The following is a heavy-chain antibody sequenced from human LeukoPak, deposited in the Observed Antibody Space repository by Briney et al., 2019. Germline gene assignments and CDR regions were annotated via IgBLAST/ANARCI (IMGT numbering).Heavy chain of an antibody. V-gene: IGHV3-33*01. CDR2: IWYDGSNK. J-gene: IGHJ4*02. CDR3: ARGGSGSYYNGDY. D-gene: IGHD3-10*01. Sequence: PGRSLLLSCAASGFTFSSYGMHWVRQAPGKGLEWVAVIWYDGSNKYYADSVKGRFTISRDNSKNTLYLQMNSLRAEDTAVYYCARGGSGSYYNGDYWGQGTLVTVSS. CDR1: GFTFSSYG.